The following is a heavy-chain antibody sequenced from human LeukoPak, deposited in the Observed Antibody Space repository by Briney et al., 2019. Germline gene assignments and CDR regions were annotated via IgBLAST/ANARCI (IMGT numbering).Heavy chain of an antibody. CDR2: ISYDGSNK. V-gene: IGHV3-30*19. CDR3: ARDGSYYYDSSGPFDY. CDR1: GFTFSDYG. D-gene: IGHD3-22*01. J-gene: IGHJ4*02. Sequence: GGSLRLSCAASGFTFSDYGMHWVRQAPGKGLEWVAVISYDGSNKYYADSVKGRFTISRDNSKNTLYLQMNSLRAEDTAVYYCARDGSYYYDSSGPFDYWGQGTLVTVSS.